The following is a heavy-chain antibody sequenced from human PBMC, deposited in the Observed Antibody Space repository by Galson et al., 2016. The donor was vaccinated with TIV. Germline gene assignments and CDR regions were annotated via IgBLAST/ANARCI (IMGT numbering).Heavy chain of an antibody. CDR1: GFPVSDSY. J-gene: IGHJ6*02. Sequence: SLRLSCAASGFPVSDSYFNWVRQAPGKGLEWVSLISDNGKTNYADSVKGRFTISRDDSKNTVYLQMNSLRAEDTALYYCARERRFCGNECYLKYYFGMDVWGQGTTVTVS. D-gene: IGHD3-3*01. CDR3: ARERRFCGNECYLKYYFGMDV. V-gene: IGHV3-66*03. CDR2: ISDNGKT.